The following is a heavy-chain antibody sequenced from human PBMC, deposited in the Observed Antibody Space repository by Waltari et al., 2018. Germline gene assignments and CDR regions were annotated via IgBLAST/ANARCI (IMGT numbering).Heavy chain of an antibody. D-gene: IGHD3-22*01. CDR3: ATYRFNYETKAGFDY. Sequence: EVQLVESGGGLVEPGGSLRLSCAASGFTFSSAWMSWVRQAPGKGLELIGRIKTTTKCGTTDYAAPVKGRFTISRDDSANTLFLQMNSLKTEDSAVYYCATYRFNYETKAGFDYWGQGTLVTVSS. V-gene: IGHV3-15*01. CDR2: IKTTTKCGTT. J-gene: IGHJ4*02. CDR1: GFTFSSAW.